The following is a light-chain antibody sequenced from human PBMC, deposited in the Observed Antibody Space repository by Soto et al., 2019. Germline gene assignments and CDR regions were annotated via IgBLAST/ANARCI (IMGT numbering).Light chain of an antibody. J-gene: IGLJ3*02. V-gene: IGLV4-69*01. CDR3: QTWGTGIRV. Sequence: QSVLTQSPSASASLGASVKLTCTLSSGHSSYAIAWQQQQPEKGPRYLMKLNSDGSHSKGDGIPDRFSGSSSGAERYLTIPRLQSEDEADYYCQTWGTGIRVFGGGTKLTVL. CDR2: LNSDGSH. CDR1: SGHSSYA.